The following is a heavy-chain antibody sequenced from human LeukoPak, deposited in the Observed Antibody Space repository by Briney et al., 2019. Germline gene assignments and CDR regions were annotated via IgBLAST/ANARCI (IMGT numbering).Heavy chain of an antibody. Sequence: GGSLRLSCEASGFPFSNYHMSWVRQAPGKGLEGVLYISSGGMTTHYADSVKGRFTISRDNSKNTLYLQMNSLRAEDTAVYYCAKTGGGYEDYWGQGTLVTVSS. V-gene: IGHV3-11*01. CDR1: GFPFSNYH. J-gene: IGHJ4*02. D-gene: IGHD3-16*01. CDR2: ISSGGMTT. CDR3: AKTGGGYEDY.